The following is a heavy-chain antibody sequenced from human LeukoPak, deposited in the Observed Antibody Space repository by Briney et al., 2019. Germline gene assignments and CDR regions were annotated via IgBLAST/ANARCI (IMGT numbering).Heavy chain of an antibody. Sequence: GESLKISCKGSGYSFTSYWIGWVRQMPGKGLEWMGIIYPGDSDTRYSPSFQGQVTISADKSISTAYLQWSSLKASDTAMYYCARNYYDSSGSYNGRAFHIWGQGTTVIVSS. V-gene: IGHV5-51*01. D-gene: IGHD3-22*01. CDR1: GYSFTSYW. J-gene: IGHJ3*02. CDR2: IYPGDSDT. CDR3: ARNYYDSSGSYNGRAFHI.